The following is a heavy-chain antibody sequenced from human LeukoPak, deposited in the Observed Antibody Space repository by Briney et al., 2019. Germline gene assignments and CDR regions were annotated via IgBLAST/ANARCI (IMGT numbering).Heavy chain of an antibody. D-gene: IGHD3-10*01. V-gene: IGHV4-4*07. J-gene: IGHJ5*02. CDR1: GGSISSYY. CDR3: ARDVVNGSGSYEWFDP. Sequence: SETLSLTCTVSGGSISSYYWSWIRQPAGKGLEWIGRIYTSGSTNYNPSLKSRVTISVDTSKNQFSLKLSSVTAADTAVYYCARDVVNGSGSYEWFDPWGQGTLVTVSS. CDR2: IYTSGST.